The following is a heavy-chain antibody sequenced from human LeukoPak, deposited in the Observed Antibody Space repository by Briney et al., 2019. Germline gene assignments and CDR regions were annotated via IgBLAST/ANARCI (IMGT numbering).Heavy chain of an antibody. Sequence: GGSLRLSCVASGFTLSTYWMTWVRQAPGKGLEWVANIKQDGSEKYYVDSVKGRFTMSRDNAKKLLYLQMNSLRVEDTAVYYCARDRGSSGRLGRFDNWGQGTLVTVSP. V-gene: IGHV3-7*01. CDR3: ARDRGSSGRLGRFDN. J-gene: IGHJ4*02. CDR2: IKQDGSEK. CDR1: GFTLSTYW. D-gene: IGHD6-19*01.